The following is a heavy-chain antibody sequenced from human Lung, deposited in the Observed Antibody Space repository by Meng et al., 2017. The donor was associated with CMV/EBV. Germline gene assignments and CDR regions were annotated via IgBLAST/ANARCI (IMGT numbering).Heavy chain of an antibody. J-gene: IGHJ4*02. V-gene: IGHV1-18*01. Sequence: HVNVLQSETQFTRPGSSVRVSCATSGDTFASYGISLLRQAPGQGLEWMGWFVNNVDTYSAQKFQGTDTLTTDTHTSTAFMELTSLRSDDTAVYFCARGTPGRSYSDYWGQGTLVTVSS. CDR3: ARGTPGRSYSDY. D-gene: IGHD3-10*01. CDR2: FVNNVDT. CDR1: GDTFASYG.